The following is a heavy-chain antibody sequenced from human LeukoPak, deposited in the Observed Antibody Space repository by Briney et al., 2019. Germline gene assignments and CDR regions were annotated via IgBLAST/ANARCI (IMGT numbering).Heavy chain of an antibody. Sequence: PGGSLRLSCAASGFTFSSYGMHWVRQAPGKGLEWVAFIRYDGSNRYYADSVKGRFTISRDNSKNTLYLQMNSLRAEDTAVYYCAKGPLGVAAAGTSWFDPWGQGTLVTVSS. J-gene: IGHJ5*02. CDR1: GFTFSSYG. D-gene: IGHD6-13*01. CDR2: IRYDGSNR. CDR3: AKGPLGVAAAGTSWFDP. V-gene: IGHV3-30*02.